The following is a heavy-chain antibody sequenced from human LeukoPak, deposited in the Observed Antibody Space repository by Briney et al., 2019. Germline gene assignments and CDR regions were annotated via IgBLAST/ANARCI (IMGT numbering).Heavy chain of an antibody. D-gene: IGHD5-18*01. Sequence: PGGSLRLSCAASGFTFSSYGMHWVRQAPGKGLEWVAVISYDGSNKYYADSVKGRFTISRDNSKNTLYLQMNSLRAEDTAVYYCARASMTQDTAMVRFDYWGQGTLVTVSS. CDR1: GFTFSSYG. CDR2: ISYDGSNK. V-gene: IGHV3-30*03. CDR3: ARASMTQDTAMVRFDY. J-gene: IGHJ4*02.